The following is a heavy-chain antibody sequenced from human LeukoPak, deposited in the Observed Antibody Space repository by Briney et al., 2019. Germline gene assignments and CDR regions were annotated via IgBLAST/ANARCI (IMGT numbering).Heavy chain of an antibody. D-gene: IGHD3-10*01. J-gene: IGHJ4*02. CDR3: ARADYYGSGSTDY. CDR2: IYYSGST. CDR1: GGSISSYY. V-gene: IGHV4-59*01. Sequence: PSETLSLTCTVSGGSISSYYWSWIRQPSGKGLEWIGYIYYSGSTNYNPSLKSRVTISVDTSKNQFSLKLSSVTAADTAVYYCARADYYGSGSTDYWGQGTLVTVSS.